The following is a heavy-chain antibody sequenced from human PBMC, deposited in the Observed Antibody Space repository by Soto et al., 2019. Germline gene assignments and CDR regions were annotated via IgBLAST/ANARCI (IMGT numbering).Heavy chain of an antibody. CDR2: MNPKSGDT. V-gene: IGHV1-2*02. J-gene: IGHJ4*02. D-gene: IGHD3-16*01. CDR1: GYTLTDYF. Sequence: ASVKVSCKASGYTLTDYFLHWVRQAPGQGLEWMGWMNPKSGDTNYAQKFQDRVTMTRDTSTSTAYMELSRLRFDDTAVYYCARDMQGWGVYWGQGTLVTVSS. CDR3: ARDMQGWGVY.